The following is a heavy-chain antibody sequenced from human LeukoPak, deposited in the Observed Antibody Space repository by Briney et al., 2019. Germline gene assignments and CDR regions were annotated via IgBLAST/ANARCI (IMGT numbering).Heavy chain of an antibody. J-gene: IGHJ4*02. V-gene: IGHV3-7*04. CDR2: IKQDGSEK. CDR3: ARAQLAWDAAN. D-gene: IGHD6-13*01. Sequence: GGSLRLSCAASGFTFSSYGMSWVRQAPGKGLEWVANIKQDGSEKYYVDSVKGRFTVSRDNAKNSLYLQMNSLRVEDTAVYYCARAQLAWDAANWGQGTLVTVSS. CDR1: GFTFSSYG.